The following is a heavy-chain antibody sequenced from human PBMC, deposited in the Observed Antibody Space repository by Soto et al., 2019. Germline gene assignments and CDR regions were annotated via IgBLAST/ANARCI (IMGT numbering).Heavy chain of an antibody. CDR2: IYYSGYT. Sequence: SETLSLTCTVSGGSISSYYWSWIRQPPGKGLEWIGYIYYSGYTNYNPSLKSRVTISVDTSKNQFSLKLSSVTAADTAVYYCARVLFGRGNWFDPWGQGTLVTGSS. CDR1: GGSISSYY. D-gene: IGHD3-3*01. J-gene: IGHJ5*02. CDR3: ARVLFGRGNWFDP. V-gene: IGHV4-59*01.